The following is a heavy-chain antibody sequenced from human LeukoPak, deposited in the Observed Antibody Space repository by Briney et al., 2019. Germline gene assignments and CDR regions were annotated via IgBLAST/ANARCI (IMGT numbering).Heavy chain of an antibody. CDR3: ARRAGAYSHPYDY. D-gene: IGHD4/OR15-4a*01. J-gene: IGHJ4*02. CDR2: IYSDNT. V-gene: IGHV3-53*01. Sequence: GGSLRLSCASSGFTLNSYWMHWVRQAPGKGLEWVSFIYSDNTHYSDSVKGRFTISRDNSKNTLYLQMNSLRAEDTAVYYCARRAGAYSHPYDYWGQGTLVTVSS. CDR1: GFTLNSYW.